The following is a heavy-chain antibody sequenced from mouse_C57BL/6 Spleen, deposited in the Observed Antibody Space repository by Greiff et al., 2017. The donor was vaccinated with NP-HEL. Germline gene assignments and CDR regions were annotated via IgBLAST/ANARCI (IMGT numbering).Heavy chain of an antibody. J-gene: IGHJ2*01. CDR3: ARGNWALDY. Sequence: VKLMESGAELVRPGTSVKVSCKASGYAFTNYLIEWVKQRPGQGLEWIGVINPGSGGTNYNEKFKGKATLTADKSSSTAYMQLSSLTSEDSAVYFCARGNWALDYWGQGTTLTVSS. V-gene: IGHV1-54*01. CDR1: GYAFTNYL. CDR2: INPGSGGT. D-gene: IGHD4-1*01.